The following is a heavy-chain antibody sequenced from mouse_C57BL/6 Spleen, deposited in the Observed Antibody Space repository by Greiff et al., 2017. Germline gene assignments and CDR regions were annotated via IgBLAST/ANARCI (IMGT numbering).Heavy chain of an antibody. V-gene: IGHV1-85*01. CDR3: ARWDGSSYGAMDY. CDR2: IYPRDGST. J-gene: IGHJ4*01. CDR1: GYTFTSYD. Sequence: VHLVESGPELAKPGASVKLSCKASGYTFTSYDINWVKQRPGQGLEWIGWIYPRDGSTKYNEKFKGKATLTVDTSSSTAYMELHSLTSEDSAVYFCARWDGSSYGAMDYWGQGTSGTVSA. D-gene: IGHD1-1*01.